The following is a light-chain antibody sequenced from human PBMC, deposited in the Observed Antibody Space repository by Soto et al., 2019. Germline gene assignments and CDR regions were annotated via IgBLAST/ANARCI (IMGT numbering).Light chain of an antibody. CDR1: QSISSW. Sequence: DIQMAQSPSTLSASVGDRVTITCRASQSISSWLAWYRQKPGKAPKLLIYAASTLQSGVPSRFSGSGSGTDFTLTISCLQSEDFATYYCQQYYSFPWTFGQGTKADNK. CDR3: QQYYSFPWT. J-gene: IGKJ1*01. CDR2: AAS. V-gene: IGKV1-5*01.